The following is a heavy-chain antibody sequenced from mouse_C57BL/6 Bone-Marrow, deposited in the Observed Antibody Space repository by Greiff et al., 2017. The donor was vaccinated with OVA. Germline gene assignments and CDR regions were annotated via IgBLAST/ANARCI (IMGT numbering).Heavy chain of an antibody. Sequence: QVQLQQSGAELARPGASVKLSCKASGYTFTSHGISWVKQRTGQGLEWIGEIYPRSGNTYYNEKFKGKATLTADKSSSTAYMELRSLTSEDSAVYFCARVPYYSNYLAWFAYWGQGTLVTVSA. V-gene: IGHV1-81*01. CDR1: GYTFTSHG. J-gene: IGHJ3*01. CDR3: ARVPYYSNYLAWFAY. D-gene: IGHD2-5*01. CDR2: IYPRSGNT.